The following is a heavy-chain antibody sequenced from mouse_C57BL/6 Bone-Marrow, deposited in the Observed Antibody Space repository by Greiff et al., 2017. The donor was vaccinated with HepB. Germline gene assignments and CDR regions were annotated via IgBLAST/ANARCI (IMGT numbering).Heavy chain of an antibody. CDR1: GYTFTSYW. Sequence: QVQLQQPGAELVKPGASVKLSCKASGYTFTSYWMHWVKQRPGQGLEWIGMIHPNSGSTNYNEKFKSKATLTVDKSSSTAYMQLSSLTSEDSAVYYCARGLLLRAWFAYWGQGTLVTVSA. CDR3: ARGLLLRAWFAY. D-gene: IGHD1-1*01. J-gene: IGHJ3*01. V-gene: IGHV1-64*01. CDR2: IHPNSGST.